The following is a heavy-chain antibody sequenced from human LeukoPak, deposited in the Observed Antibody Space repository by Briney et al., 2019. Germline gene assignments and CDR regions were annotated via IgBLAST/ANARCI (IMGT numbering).Heavy chain of an antibody. CDR3: ARSEVGALVDY. CDR1: GYTFTIYD. J-gene: IGHJ4*02. Sequence: GASVKVSCKASGYTFTIYDITWVRQAPGQGLERMGWISVYNGNTKYAQKVEGRVTMTTDTSTSTAYMELRSLRSDDTAVYYCARSEVGALVDYWGQGTLVTVSS. D-gene: IGHD1-26*01. CDR2: ISVYNGNT. V-gene: IGHV1-18*01.